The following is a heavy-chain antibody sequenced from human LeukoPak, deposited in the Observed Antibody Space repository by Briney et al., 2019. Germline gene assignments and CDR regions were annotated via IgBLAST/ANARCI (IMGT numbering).Heavy chain of an antibody. CDR3: ARAHQQWLAFDY. CDR2: IYSGGST. V-gene: IGHV3-53*01. Sequence: PGGSLRLSCAASGFTVSSNYMGWVRQAPGKGLGWVSVIYSGGSTYYADSVKGRFTISRDNSKNTLYLQMNSLRAEDTAVYYCARAHQQWLAFDYWGQGTLVTVSS. D-gene: IGHD6-19*01. J-gene: IGHJ4*02. CDR1: GFTVSSNY.